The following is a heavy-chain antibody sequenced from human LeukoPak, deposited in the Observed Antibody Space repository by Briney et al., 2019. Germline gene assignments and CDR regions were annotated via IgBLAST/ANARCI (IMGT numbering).Heavy chain of an antibody. V-gene: IGHV3-9*01. Sequence: GGSLRLSCAASGFTFDDYAMHWVRQAPGKGLEWVSGISWNSGSIGYADSVKGRFTISRDNAKNSLYLQMNSLRAEDTALYYCAKETSPSYDGNPFDIWGQGTMVTVSS. CDR3: AKETSPSYDGNPFDI. CDR2: ISWNSGSI. D-gene: IGHD3-22*01. J-gene: IGHJ3*02. CDR1: GFTFDDYA.